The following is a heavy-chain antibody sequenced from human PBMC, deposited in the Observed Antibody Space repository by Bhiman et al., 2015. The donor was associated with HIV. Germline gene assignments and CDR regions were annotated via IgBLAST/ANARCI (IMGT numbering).Heavy chain of an antibody. CDR3: ARDYDILTGFGFDY. V-gene: IGHV3-9*01. D-gene: IGHD3-9*01. J-gene: IGHJ4*02. CDR1: GFTFDNFA. CDR2: ISWNGDRK. Sequence: EVQLVEIGGGSVQPGRSLRLGCEASGFTFDNFAMHWVRQAPGKGLEWVSSISWNGDRKGYGDSVKGRFTISRDDAKNSLYVQMNSLRAEDTAVYYCARDYDILTGFGFDYWGQGTLVTVSS.